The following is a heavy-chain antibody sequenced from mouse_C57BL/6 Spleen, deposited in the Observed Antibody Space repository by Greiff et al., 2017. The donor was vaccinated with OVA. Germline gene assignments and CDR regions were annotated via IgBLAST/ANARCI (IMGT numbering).Heavy chain of an antibody. V-gene: IGHV3-6*01. CDR3: ARDGDYGSSYGFAY. CDR1: GYSITSGYY. CDR2: ISYDGSN. D-gene: IGHD1-1*01. J-gene: IGHJ3*01. Sequence: EVKLVESGPGLVKPSQSLSLTCSVTGYSITSGYYWNWIRQFPGNKLEWMGYISYDGSNNYNPSLKNRISITRDTSKNQFFLKLNSVTTEDTATYYCARDGDYGSSYGFAYWGQGTLVTVSA.